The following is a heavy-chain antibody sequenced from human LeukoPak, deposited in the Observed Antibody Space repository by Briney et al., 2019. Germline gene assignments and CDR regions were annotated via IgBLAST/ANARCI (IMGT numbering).Heavy chain of an antibody. CDR2: IHRDGTRT. J-gene: IGHJ5*01. CDR1: GFTLSSHW. V-gene: IGHV3-74*01. D-gene: IGHD3-10*01. Sequence: GGSLRLSCAASGFTLSSHWMHWVRQAPGKGLMGVSRIHRDGTRTTYADSVKGRFIISRDDAKGTVHLQMNSLKGEDTAIYYCARGGAFSHGSIDSWGQGTLVTVSS. CDR3: ARGGAFSHGSIDS.